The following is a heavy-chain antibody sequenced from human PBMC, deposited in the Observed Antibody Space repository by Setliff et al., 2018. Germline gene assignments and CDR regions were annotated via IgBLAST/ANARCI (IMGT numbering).Heavy chain of an antibody. V-gene: IGHV4-34*01. J-gene: IGHJ4*02. Sequence: SETLSLTCAVYGGSFSTYYWIWIRQPPGKGLEWIGEINHSGSTNYNPSLKSLVTISVDTSKNQFSLKLSSVTAADTAVYYCASERESASRQTYFDSWGQGTLVTVSS. CDR1: GGSFSTYY. CDR2: INHSGST. D-gene: IGHD2-15*01. CDR3: ASERESASRQTYFDS.